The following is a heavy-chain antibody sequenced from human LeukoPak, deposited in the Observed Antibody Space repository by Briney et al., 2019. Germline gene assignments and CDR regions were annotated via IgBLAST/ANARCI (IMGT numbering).Heavy chain of an antibody. D-gene: IGHD3-10*01. CDR3: ARHGITMVRGVIHDAFDI. Sequence: SETLSLTCTVSGGSISSGSYYWGWIRQPPGKGLEWIGSIYYSGSTYYNPSLKSRVTISVDTSKNQFSLKLSSVTAADTAVYYCARHGITMVRGVIHDAFDIWGQGTMVTVSS. CDR2: IYYSGST. J-gene: IGHJ3*02. V-gene: IGHV4-39*01. CDR1: GGSISSGSYY.